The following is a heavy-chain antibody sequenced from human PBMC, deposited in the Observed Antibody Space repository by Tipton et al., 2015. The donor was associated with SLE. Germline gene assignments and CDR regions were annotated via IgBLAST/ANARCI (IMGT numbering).Heavy chain of an antibody. V-gene: IGHV3-30*18. CDR1: GFTFSSYG. CDR2: ISYDGSNK. D-gene: IGHD6-13*01. CDR3: AKPAGYPGAFDI. J-gene: IGHJ3*02. Sequence: QLVQSGGGVVQPGRSLRLSCAASGFTFSSYGMHWVRQAPGKGLEWVAVISYDGSNKYYADSVKGRFTISRDNSKNTLYLQMNSLRAEDTAVYYCAKPAGYPGAFDIWGQGTMVTVSS.